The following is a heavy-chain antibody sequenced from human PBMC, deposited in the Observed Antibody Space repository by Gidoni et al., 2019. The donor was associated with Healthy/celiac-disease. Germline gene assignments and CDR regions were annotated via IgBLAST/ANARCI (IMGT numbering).Heavy chain of an antibody. CDR1: GFTFSSYA. J-gene: IGHJ4*02. D-gene: IGHD2-8*01. V-gene: IGHV3-23*01. CDR2: ISGSGGST. Sequence: EVQLLESGGGLVQPGGSLRLSCAASGFTFSSYAMSWVRQAPGKGLGWVSAISGSGGSTYYADSVKGRFTISRDNSKNTLYLQMNSLRAEDTAVYYCAKDPRMVYYFDYWGQGTLVTVSS. CDR3: AKDPRMVYYFDY.